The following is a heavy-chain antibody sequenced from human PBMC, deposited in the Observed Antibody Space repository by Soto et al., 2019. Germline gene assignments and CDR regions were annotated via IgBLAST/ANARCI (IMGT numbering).Heavy chain of an antibody. CDR3: ARAQITGTTFDY. D-gene: IGHD1-7*01. J-gene: IGHJ4*02. V-gene: IGHV1-2*04. CDR1: GYTFTGYY. CDR2: INPNSGGT. Sequence: ASVKVSCKASGYTFTGYYMHWVRQAPGQGLEWMGWINPNSGGTNYAQEFQGWVTMTRDTSISTAYMELSRLRSDDTAVYYCARAQITGTTFDYWGQGTLVTVPQ.